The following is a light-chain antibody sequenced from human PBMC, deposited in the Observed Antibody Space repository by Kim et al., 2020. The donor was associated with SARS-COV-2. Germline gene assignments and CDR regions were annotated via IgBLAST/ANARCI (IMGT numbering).Light chain of an antibody. CDR1: QTIDRY. CDR3: QQSYSVPWT. J-gene: IGKJ1*01. CDR2: ASS. Sequence: ASVGDRVTITCRGSQTIDRYLNWYQQKPGNDPKALIYASSILQVGVPSRFSGSGSGTEFTLTISSLLPEDFAIYFCQQSYSVPWTFAQGTKVDIK. V-gene: IGKV1-39*01.